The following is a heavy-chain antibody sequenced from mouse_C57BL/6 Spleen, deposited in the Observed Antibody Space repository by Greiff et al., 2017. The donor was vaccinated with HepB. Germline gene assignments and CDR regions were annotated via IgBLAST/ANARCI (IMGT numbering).Heavy chain of an antibody. CDR2: INPYNGGT. CDR1: GYTFTDYY. J-gene: IGHJ4*01. Sequence: VQLKQSGPVLVKPGASVKMSCKASGYTFTDYYMNWVKQSHGKSLEWIGVINPYNGGTSYNQKFKGKATLTVDKSSSTAYMELNSLTSEDSAVYYCARGGYDYVYAMDYWGQGTSVTVSS. V-gene: IGHV1-19*01. CDR3: ARGGYDYVYAMDY. D-gene: IGHD2-4*01.